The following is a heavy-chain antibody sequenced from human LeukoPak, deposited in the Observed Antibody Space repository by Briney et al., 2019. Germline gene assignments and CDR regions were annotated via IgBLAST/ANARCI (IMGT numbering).Heavy chain of an antibody. CDR1: GGSISSSRYS. J-gene: IGHJ4*02. Sequence: PSETLSLTCTVSGGSISSSRYSWGWIRQPPGKGLEWIGGLYYSGSTYYNPSLKSRVTISVDTSKNQFSLKLSSVTAADTAVYYCARGLSYGKPRFDYWGQGTLVTVSS. CDR2: LYYSGST. D-gene: IGHD1-26*01. CDR3: ARGLSYGKPRFDY. V-gene: IGHV4-39*07.